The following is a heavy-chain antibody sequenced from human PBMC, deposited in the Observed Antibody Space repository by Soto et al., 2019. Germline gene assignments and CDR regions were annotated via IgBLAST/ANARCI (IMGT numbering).Heavy chain of an antibody. D-gene: IGHD6-19*01. Sequence: ESGGGVVQPGRSLRLSCAASGFTFSSYAMHWVRQAPGKGLEWVAVISYDGSNKYYADSVKGRFTISRDNSKNTLYLQMNSLRAEDTAVYYCARGTRSSGWYDWYFDLWGRGTLVTVSS. V-gene: IGHV3-30-3*01. CDR1: GFTFSSYA. CDR2: ISYDGSNK. CDR3: ARGTRSSGWYDWYFDL. J-gene: IGHJ2*01.